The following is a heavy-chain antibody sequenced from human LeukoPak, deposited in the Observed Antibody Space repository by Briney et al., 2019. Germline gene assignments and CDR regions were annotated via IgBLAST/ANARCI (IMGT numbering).Heavy chain of an antibody. D-gene: IGHD6-6*01. CDR2: IYSGGST. Sequence: GGSLRLSCAASGFTFSSNYMSWVRQAPGKGLEWVSVIYSGGSTYYADSVKGRFTISRDNSKNTLYLQMNSLRAEDTAVYYCARDPPPIAARTRGSETSYGMDVWGQGTTVTVSS. J-gene: IGHJ6*02. V-gene: IGHV3-53*01. CDR1: GFTFSSNY. CDR3: ARDPPPIAARTRGSETSYGMDV.